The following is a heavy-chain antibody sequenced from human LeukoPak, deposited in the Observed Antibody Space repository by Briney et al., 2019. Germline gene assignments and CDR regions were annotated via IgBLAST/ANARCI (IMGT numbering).Heavy chain of an antibody. D-gene: IGHD2/OR15-2a*01. V-gene: IGHV3-23*01. CDR3: RYKSSWNMVDFDY. J-gene: IGHJ4*02. CDR1: GLTVGKNY. Sequence: GGSLRLSCAASGLTVGKNYMSWVRQAPGKGLEWVSAISGSGGSTYYADSVKGRFTISRDNSKNTLYPQMNSLRAEDTAVYYCRYKSSWNMVDFDYWGQGTLVTVSS. CDR2: ISGSGGST.